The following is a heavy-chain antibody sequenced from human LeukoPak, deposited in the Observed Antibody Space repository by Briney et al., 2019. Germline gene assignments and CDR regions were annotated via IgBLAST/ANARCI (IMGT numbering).Heavy chain of an antibody. Sequence: ESLKISCNGSGYSFPTYWIGWVRPMPGKGLGWMGIIYPGDSDTRYSTSFQGPVTLSADKSFSPAYMQWSALKASDTAIYYCPRHIPEGGYNYVDYWGQGTLVTVSS. CDR3: PRHIPEGGYNYVDY. D-gene: IGHD5-24*01. CDR1: GYSFPTYW. CDR2: IYPGDSDT. V-gene: IGHV5-51*01. J-gene: IGHJ4*02.